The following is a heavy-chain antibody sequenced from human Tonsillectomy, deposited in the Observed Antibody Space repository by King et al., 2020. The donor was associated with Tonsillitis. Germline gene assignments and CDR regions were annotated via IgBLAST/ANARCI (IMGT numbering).Heavy chain of an antibody. Sequence: EVQLVESGGDLVQPGGSLRLSCAASGFTFSSHAMGWVRQAPGKGLEWVSAISRGGGSTSYADSVRGRFSIFRDNSKNMLYLQMNSLRAEDTAIYYCAKESLSPDFGDYNWFDPWGQGTLVTVSS. V-gene: IGHV3-23*04. CDR2: ISRGGGST. D-gene: IGHD4-17*01. J-gene: IGHJ5*02. CDR1: GFTFSSHA. CDR3: AKESLSPDFGDYNWFDP.